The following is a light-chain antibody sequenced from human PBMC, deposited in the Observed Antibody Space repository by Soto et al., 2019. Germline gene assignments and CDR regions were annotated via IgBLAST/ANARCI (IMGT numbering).Light chain of an antibody. Sequence: QSALTQPRSVSGSPGQSVTISCTGTSSDVGGYNYVSWYQQNPGKAPKLMIYDVSKRPSGVSDRFSGSKSANTASLIISGLQAEDEADYYCSARDDKLQQWLFGGGTKLTVL. V-gene: IGLV2-11*01. CDR1: SSDVGGYNY. CDR2: DVS. CDR3: SARDDKLQQWL. J-gene: IGLJ3*02.